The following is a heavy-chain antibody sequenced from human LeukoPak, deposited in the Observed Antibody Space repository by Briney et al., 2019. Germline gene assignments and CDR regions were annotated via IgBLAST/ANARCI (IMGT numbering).Heavy chain of an antibody. CDR2: IYTSGST. Sequence: SETLSLTCTVSGGSISSYYWSWIRQPPGKGLEWIGYIYTSGSTNYNPSLKSRVTISVDRSKNQFSLKLSSVTAADTAVYYCARGTNSYGLDYWGQGTLVTVSS. CDR3: ARGTNSYGLDY. D-gene: IGHD5-18*01. CDR1: GGSISSYY. J-gene: IGHJ4*02. V-gene: IGHV4-4*09.